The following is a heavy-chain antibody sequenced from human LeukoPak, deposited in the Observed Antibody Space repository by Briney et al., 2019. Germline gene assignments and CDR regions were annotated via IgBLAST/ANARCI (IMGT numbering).Heavy chain of an antibody. Sequence: PSETLSLTCTVSGYSISSGYYWGWIRQPPGKGLEWIGSIYHSGSTYYNPSLKSRVTISVDTSKNQFSLKLSSVTAADTAVYYCARVGATPLDYWGQGTLVTVSS. J-gene: IGHJ4*02. D-gene: IGHD1-26*01. CDR1: GYSISSGYY. CDR2: IYHSGST. CDR3: ARVGATPLDY. V-gene: IGHV4-38-2*02.